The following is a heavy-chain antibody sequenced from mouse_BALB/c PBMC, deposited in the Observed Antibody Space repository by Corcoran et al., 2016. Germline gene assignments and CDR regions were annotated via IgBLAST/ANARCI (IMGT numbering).Heavy chain of an antibody. Sequence: QIPLVQSGPTLKQPGETIKITCKASGYTFTNYGMNWVKQAPGKGIKWMGWINTYTGETTYADDFKGRFAFSLETSASTAYLQINNLKNEDTATYFCARTYPVSYAMDYWGQGTSVTVSS. CDR1: GYTFTNYG. D-gene: IGHD2-10*01. CDR3: ARTYPVSYAMDY. V-gene: IGHV9-3-1*01. J-gene: IGHJ4*01. CDR2: INTYTGET.